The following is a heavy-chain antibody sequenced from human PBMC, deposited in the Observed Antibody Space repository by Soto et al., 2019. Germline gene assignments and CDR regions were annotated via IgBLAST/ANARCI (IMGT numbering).Heavy chain of an antibody. V-gene: IGHV1-8*02. CDR1: GYTFTSYA. Sequence: ASVKVSCKASGYTFTSYAMHWVRQAPGQRLEWMGWMNPNSGNTNYAQKFQGRVTMTRNTSISTAYMELSSLRSEDTAVYYCARLSTQGYYYYYMDVWGKGTTVTVSS. D-gene: IGHD1-1*01. CDR2: MNPNSGNT. J-gene: IGHJ6*03. CDR3: ARLSTQGYYYYYMDV.